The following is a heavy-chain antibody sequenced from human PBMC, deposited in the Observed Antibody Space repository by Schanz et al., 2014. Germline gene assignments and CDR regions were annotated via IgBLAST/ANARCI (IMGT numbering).Heavy chain of an antibody. D-gene: IGHD2-2*02. CDR2: IIPILGIA. Sequence: QVQLVQSEAEVKKPGSSVKVSCKASGGTFSSYTISWVRQAPGQGLEWMGRIIPILGIANYAQNFQGRVTITADKSTSTAYMELTSLRSEDTAVYHCAGTYCSSTSCYTGYYYMDVWGKGTTVTVSS. V-gene: IGHV1-69*02. CDR3: AGTYCSSTSCYTGYYYMDV. CDR1: GGTFSSYT. J-gene: IGHJ6*03.